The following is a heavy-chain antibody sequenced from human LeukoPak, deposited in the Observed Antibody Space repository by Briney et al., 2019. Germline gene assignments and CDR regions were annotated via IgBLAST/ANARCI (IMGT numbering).Heavy chain of an antibody. CDR2: IGALGGST. CDR3: AREPGVVAFHYFDN. CDR1: GYTFNRHS. V-gene: IGHV3-23*01. D-gene: IGHD3-3*01. Sequence: PGGSLTLSCAASGYTFNRHSMRWVRQAPGKGLGWVSDIGALGGSTYYAGSVKGRFTLSRDNSQNTLYLHMNTPRDDGTAVYFTAREPGVVAFHYFDNGAQESLVPVSS. J-gene: IGHJ4*02.